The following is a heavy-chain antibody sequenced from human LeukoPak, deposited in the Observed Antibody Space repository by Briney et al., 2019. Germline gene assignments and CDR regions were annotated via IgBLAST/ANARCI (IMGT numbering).Heavy chain of an antibody. V-gene: IGHV3-7*01. D-gene: IGHD6-13*01. CDR3: ASERPSSSWYDF. J-gene: IGHJ5*01. Sequence: GGSLTLSCAASEFTFSNQSMTWVRQAPGKGLEWVANIQPDGSEKYYVGSVRGRFTISRDNARNLLYLQMNSLRSEDTAVYYCASERPSSSWYDFWGQGILVTVSS. CDR1: EFTFSNQS. CDR2: IQPDGSEK.